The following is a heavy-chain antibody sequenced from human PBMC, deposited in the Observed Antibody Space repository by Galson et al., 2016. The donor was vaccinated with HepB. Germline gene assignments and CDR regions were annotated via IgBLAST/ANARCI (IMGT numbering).Heavy chain of an antibody. D-gene: IGHD3-10*01. CDR2: IWSDGSSE. Sequence: SLRLSCAASGIPFSISGMHWVRQAPGKGLEWVAMIWSDGSSEYYADSVKGRFTISRDNAKSSVNLQMNSLRAEDTAVYFCARTRRDRYYYGSGTFTNAFDLWGQGTVVSVSS. V-gene: IGHV3-33*01. CDR3: ARTRRDRYYYGSGTFTNAFDL. CDR1: GIPFSISG. J-gene: IGHJ3*01.